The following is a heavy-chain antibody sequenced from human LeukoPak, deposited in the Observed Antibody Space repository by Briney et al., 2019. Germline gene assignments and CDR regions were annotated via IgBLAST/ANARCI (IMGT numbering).Heavy chain of an antibody. CDR1: GAFSSRFY. CDR3: ARIDPLGYFDQ. D-gene: IGHD3-10*01. J-gene: IGHJ4*02. Sequence: SETLSLTCTVSGAFSSRFYWSWVRQSPGKGLEWIGNIFFRGHSNYNPSLTGRVTISPDTSKSQFSLKMTSVTAADTALYYCARIDPLGYFDQWGQGTLVTVSS. CDR2: IFFRGHS. V-gene: IGHV4-59*13.